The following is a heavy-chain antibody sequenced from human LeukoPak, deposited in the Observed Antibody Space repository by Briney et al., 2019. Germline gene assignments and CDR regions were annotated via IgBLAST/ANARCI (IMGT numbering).Heavy chain of an antibody. D-gene: IGHD3-10*02. Sequence: SETLSLTCTVSGGSISSYYWSWIRQPPGKGLEWIGEINHSGSTNYNPSLKSRVTISVDTSKNQFSLKLSSVTAADTAVYYCARGLVRGLDYYYGMDVWGQGTTVTVSS. J-gene: IGHJ6*02. CDR2: INHSGST. CDR1: GGSISSYY. V-gene: IGHV4-34*01. CDR3: ARGLVRGLDYYYGMDV.